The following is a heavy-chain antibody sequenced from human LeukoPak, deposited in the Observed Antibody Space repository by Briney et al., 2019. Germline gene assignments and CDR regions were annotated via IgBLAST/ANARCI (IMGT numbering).Heavy chain of an antibody. J-gene: IGHJ4*02. Sequence: GGSLRLSCAASGFTVSSNYMSWVRQAPGKGLEWVSVIYSGGSTYYVDSVKGRFTISRDNSKNTLYLQMNSLRAEDTAVYYCARTGIAASEPFDYWGQGTLVTVSS. D-gene: IGHD6-13*01. V-gene: IGHV3-53*01. CDR2: IYSGGST. CDR1: GFTVSSNY. CDR3: ARTGIAASEPFDY.